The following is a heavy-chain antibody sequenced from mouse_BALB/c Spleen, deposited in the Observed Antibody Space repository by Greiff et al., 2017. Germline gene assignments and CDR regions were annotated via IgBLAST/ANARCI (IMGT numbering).Heavy chain of an antibody. V-gene: IGHV3-2*02. Sequence: VQLKESGPGLVKPSQSLSLTCTVTGYSITSDYAWNWIRQFPGNKLEWMGYISYSGSTSYNPSLKSRISITRDTSKNQFFLQLNSVTTEDTATYYCARSPLIYYYGSSYPFAYWGQGTLVTVSA. CDR3: ARSPLIYYYGSSYPFAY. J-gene: IGHJ3*01. CDR2: ISYSGST. CDR1: GYSITSDYA. D-gene: IGHD1-1*01.